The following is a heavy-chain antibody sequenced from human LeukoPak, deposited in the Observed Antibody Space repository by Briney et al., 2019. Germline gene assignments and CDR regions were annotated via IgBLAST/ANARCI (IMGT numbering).Heavy chain of an antibody. J-gene: IGHJ4*02. Sequence: SETLSLTCGVSGVSVTSTNWRTWVRQPPGKGLEWIGEVHLDGRTNYNPSLKSRLTMSVDLSENHISLKLTSVTAADTAVYYYAREGGFYRPLDYSGQGTLVTVSS. CDR3: AREGGFYRPLDY. CDR1: GVSVTSTNW. CDR2: VHLDGRT. D-gene: IGHD3-3*01. V-gene: IGHV4-4*02.